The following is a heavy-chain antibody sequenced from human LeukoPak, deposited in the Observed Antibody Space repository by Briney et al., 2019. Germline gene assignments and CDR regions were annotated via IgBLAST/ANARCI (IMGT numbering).Heavy chain of an antibody. D-gene: IGHD4-17*01. V-gene: IGHV3-23*01. CDR3: AKGSGYGVLFYFDY. CDR1: GFTFLSYA. CDR2: IRGSGGST. J-gene: IGHJ4*02. Sequence: GGSLSLSCVASGFTFLSYAMSWVRQAPGKGLEGVSAIRGSGGSTYYADSKKGRFTISRDNSKNTLYLRMNSLRAEDTAVYYCAKGSGYGVLFYFDYWGQGTLVTVSS.